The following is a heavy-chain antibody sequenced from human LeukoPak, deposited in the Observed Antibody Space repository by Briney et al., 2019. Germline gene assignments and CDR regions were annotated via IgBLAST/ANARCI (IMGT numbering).Heavy chain of an antibody. CDR2: IYHSGST. CDR1: GGSISSGGYS. CDR3: ARQHGSSSWYPYFDY. Sequence: SQTLSLTCAVSGGSISSGGYSWSWIRQPPGKGLEWIGYIYHSGSTYYNPSLKSRVTISVDRSKNQFSLKLSSVTAADTAVYYCARQHGSSSWYPYFDYWSQGTLVTVSS. V-gene: IGHV4-30-2*01. D-gene: IGHD6-13*01. J-gene: IGHJ4*02.